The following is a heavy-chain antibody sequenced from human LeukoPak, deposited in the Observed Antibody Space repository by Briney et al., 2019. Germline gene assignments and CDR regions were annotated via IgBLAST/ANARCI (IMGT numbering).Heavy chain of an antibody. CDR3: ARTDYSSGYFPFVY. CDR2: IYYSGST. Sequence: SETLSLTCTVSGGSISSGGYYWSWIRQHPGKGLEWIGYIYYSGSTYYNPSLKSRVTISVDTSKNQFSLKLSSVTAADTAVYYCARTDYSSGYFPFVYWGQGTLVTVSS. D-gene: IGHD3-22*01. J-gene: IGHJ4*02. V-gene: IGHV4-31*03. CDR1: GGSISSGGYY.